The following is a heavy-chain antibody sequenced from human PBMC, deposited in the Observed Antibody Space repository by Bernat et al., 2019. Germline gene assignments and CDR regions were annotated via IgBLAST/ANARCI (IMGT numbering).Heavy chain of an antibody. Sequence: QVQLVESGGGLVKPGGSLRLSCAASGFTFSDYYMSWIRQAPGKGLEWVSYISSSSSYTNYADSVKGRFTISRDNAKNSLYLQMNSLRAEDTAVYYCARDHLVVVAASARLDYCYCMDVWGQGTTVTVSS. V-gene: IGHV3-11*05. CDR2: ISSSSSYT. D-gene: IGHD2-15*01. CDR1: GFTFSDYY. J-gene: IGHJ6*02. CDR3: ARDHLVVVAASARLDYCYCMDV.